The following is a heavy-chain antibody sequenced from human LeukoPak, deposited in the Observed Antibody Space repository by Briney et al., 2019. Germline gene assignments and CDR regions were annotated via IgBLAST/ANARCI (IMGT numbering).Heavy chain of an antibody. CDR3: AKNRVDQNYADSTDI. J-gene: IGHJ3*02. Sequence: GGSLRLSSAQPGFIFVDVEMHGVRQAPGRGLEWVAFIRYDGSDKYYVDSVKGRFTISIDNSKNILYLQMNSLTAEDTAVYYCAKNRVDQNYADSTDIWGQGTMVSVCS. CDR2: IRYDGSDK. V-gene: IGHV3-30*02. D-gene: IGHD5-24*01. CDR1: GFIFVDVE.